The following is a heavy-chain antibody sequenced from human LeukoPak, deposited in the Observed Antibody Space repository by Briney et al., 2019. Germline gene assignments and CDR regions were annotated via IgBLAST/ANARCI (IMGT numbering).Heavy chain of an antibody. CDR1: GFTFSSFY. CDR3: ARGPPRGKYYYMDV. V-gene: IGHV3-13*01. Sequence: PGGSMRLSCSASGFTFSSFYMHCVRQPTGQGLEWVSTIGNASDTYYPGSVEGRFTLSRDNAKASLYLQMNSLTAGDTAVYYCARGPPRGKYYYMDVWGKGTTVTVSS. J-gene: IGHJ6*03. D-gene: IGHD1-1*01. CDR2: IGNASDT.